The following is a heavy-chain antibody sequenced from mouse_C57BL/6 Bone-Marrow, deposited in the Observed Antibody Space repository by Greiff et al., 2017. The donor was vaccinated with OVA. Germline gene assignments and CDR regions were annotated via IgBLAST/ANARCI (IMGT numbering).Heavy chain of an antibody. CDR2: INYDGSST. CDR3: ARDDYGSSTGYFDV. Sequence: EVQVVESEGGLVQPGSSMKLSCTASGFTFSDYYMAWVRQVPEKGLEWVANINYDGSSTYYLDSLKSRFIISRDNAKNILYLQMSSLKSEDTATYYCARDDYGSSTGYFDVWGTGTTVTVSS. V-gene: IGHV5-16*01. CDR1: GFTFSDYY. J-gene: IGHJ1*03. D-gene: IGHD1-1*01.